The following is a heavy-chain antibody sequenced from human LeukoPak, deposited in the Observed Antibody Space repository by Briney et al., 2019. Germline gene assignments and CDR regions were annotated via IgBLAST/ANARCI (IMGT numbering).Heavy chain of an antibody. D-gene: IGHD3-22*01. CDR1: GYTFTSYD. CDR3: AKVREYYYDSSGPVPGWKTRASGAFDI. Sequence: ASVKVSCKASGYTFTSYDINWVRQATGQGLEWMGWMNPNSGNTGYAQKFQGRVTMTRNTSISTAYMELSSLRAEDTAVYYCAKVREYYYDSSGPVPGWKTRASGAFDIWGQGTMVTVSS. CDR2: MNPNSGNT. J-gene: IGHJ3*02. V-gene: IGHV1-8*01.